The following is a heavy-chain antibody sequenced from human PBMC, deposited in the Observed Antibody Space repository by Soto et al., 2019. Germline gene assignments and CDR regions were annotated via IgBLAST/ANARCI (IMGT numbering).Heavy chain of an antibody. J-gene: IGHJ6*02. CDR1: GYSFTSYW. CDR3: ARHVRLGRAPTFYYGMDV. D-gene: IGHD7-27*01. CDR2: IDPSDSYT. Sequence: GESLKISCKGSGYSFTSYWISWVRQMPGKGLEWMGRIDPSDSYTNYSPSFQGHVTISADKSISTAYLQWSSLKASDTAMYYCARHVRLGRAPTFYYGMDVWGQGTTVTVS. V-gene: IGHV5-10-1*01.